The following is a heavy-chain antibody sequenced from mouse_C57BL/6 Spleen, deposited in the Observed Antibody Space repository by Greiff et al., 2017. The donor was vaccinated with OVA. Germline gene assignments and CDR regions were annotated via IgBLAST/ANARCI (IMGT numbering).Heavy chain of an antibody. CDR3: ARHEGDYDGAWFAY. CDR2: IWSDGST. D-gene: IGHD2-4*01. V-gene: IGHV2-6-1*01. CDR1: GFSLTSYG. Sequence: QVQLKESGPGLVAPSQSLSITCTVSGFSLTSYGVHWVRQPPGKGLEWLVVIWSDGSTTYNSALKSRLSISKDNSKSQVFLQMNSLQTDDTAMYYCARHEGDYDGAWFAYWGQGTLVTVSA. J-gene: IGHJ3*01.